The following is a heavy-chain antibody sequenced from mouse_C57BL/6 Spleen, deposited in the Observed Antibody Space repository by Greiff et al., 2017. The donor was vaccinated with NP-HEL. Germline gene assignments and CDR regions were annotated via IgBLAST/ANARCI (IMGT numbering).Heavy chain of an antibody. CDR3: ARGDMVTTRGAMDY. J-gene: IGHJ4*01. D-gene: IGHD2-2*01. CDR2: IYPGGGYT. V-gene: IGHV1-63*01. CDR1: GYTFTNYW. Sequence: QVQLQQSGAELVRPGTSVKMSCKASGYTFTNYWIGWAKQRPGHGLEWIGDIYPGGGYTNYNEKFKGKATLTADKSSSTASMQFSSLTSEDSAIYYCARGDMVTTRGAMDYWGQGTSVTVSS.